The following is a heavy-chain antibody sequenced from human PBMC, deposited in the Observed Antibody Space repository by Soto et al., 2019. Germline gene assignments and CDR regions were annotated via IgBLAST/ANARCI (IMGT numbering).Heavy chain of an antibody. D-gene: IGHD2-2*01. CDR2: ISYDGSNK. V-gene: IGHV3-30*18. CDR1: GFTFSSYG. J-gene: IGHJ4*02. CDR3: ANTPGVTAANYYFDY. Sequence: GGSLRLSCAASGFTFSSYGMHWVRQAPGKGLEWVAVISYDGSNKYYADSVKGRFTISRDNSKNTLYLQMNSLRAEDTAVYYCANTPGVTAANYYFDYWGQGTLVTVSS.